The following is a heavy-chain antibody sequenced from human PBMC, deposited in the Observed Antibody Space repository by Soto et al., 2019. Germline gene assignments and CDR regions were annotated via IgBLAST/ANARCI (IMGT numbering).Heavy chain of an antibody. CDR1: GGTFSSYA. Sequence: QVQLVQSGAEVKKPGSSVKVSCKASGGTFSSYAISWVRQAPGQGLEWMGGIIPIFGTANYAQKFQGRVTITADESTSTAYMELSSLRSEDTAVYYCARDLKQYYYDSSGYYYYWGQGPLVTVSS. D-gene: IGHD3-22*01. J-gene: IGHJ4*02. CDR2: IIPIFGTA. V-gene: IGHV1-69*01. CDR3: ARDLKQYYYDSSGYYYY.